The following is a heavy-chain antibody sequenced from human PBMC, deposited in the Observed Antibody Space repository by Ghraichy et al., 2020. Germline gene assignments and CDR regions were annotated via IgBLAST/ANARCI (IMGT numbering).Heavy chain of an antibody. Sequence: SGTLSLTCTVSGGSISSGDYYWSWIRQPPGKGLEWIGYIYYSGSTYYNPSLKSRVTISVDTSKNQFSLKLSSVTAADTAVYYCARVGGVSDAFDIWGQGTMVTVSS. J-gene: IGHJ3*02. CDR3: ARVGGVSDAFDI. V-gene: IGHV4-30-4*08. D-gene: IGHD1-26*01. CDR2: IYYSGST. CDR1: GGSISSGDYY.